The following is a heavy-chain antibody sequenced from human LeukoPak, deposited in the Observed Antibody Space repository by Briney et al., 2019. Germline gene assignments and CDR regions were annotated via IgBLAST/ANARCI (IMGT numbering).Heavy chain of an antibody. D-gene: IGHD4-11*01. CDR1: GFTFSDYY. Sequence: GGSLRLSCAASGFTFSDYYMSWIRQAPGKGLEWVSYISSSSSYTNYADSVKGRFTISRDNAKNSLYLQMNSLRAEDTAVYYCARLTTVGTFPDYWGQGTLVTVSS. V-gene: IGHV3-11*06. J-gene: IGHJ4*02. CDR2: ISSSSSYT. CDR3: ARLTTVGTFPDY.